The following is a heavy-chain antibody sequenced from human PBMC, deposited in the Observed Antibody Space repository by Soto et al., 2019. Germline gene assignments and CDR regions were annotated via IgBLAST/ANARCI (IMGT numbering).Heavy chain of an antibody. Sequence: SLRLSCEVSGFTFSMYSMSWVRQSPGKGLEWVAKIPQDGVDGHYADSVKGRFTISRDNGKNSLYLQLNNLRAEDTAVYYCARDHLILPAHDFFYGSDVWGRGATVTVSS. D-gene: IGHD2-21*02. J-gene: IGHJ6*02. CDR2: IPQDGVDG. CDR1: GFTFSMYS. CDR3: ARDHLILPAHDFFYGSDV. V-gene: IGHV3-7*03.